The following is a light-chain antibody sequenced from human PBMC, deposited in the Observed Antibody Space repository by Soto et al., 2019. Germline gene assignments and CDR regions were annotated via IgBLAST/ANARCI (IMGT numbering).Light chain of an antibody. J-gene: IGLJ3*02. CDR3: AAWDDSLNGWV. CDR2: NSD. CDR1: SSNIGSNT. Sequence: QSVLTQPPSASGTPGQRVTISCSGSSSNIGSNTVNWYHQLPGTAPKLLIYNSDQRPSGVPDRFSGSKSGTSASLAISGLQSEDEADYYCAAWDDSLNGWVFGGGTKLTV. V-gene: IGLV1-44*01.